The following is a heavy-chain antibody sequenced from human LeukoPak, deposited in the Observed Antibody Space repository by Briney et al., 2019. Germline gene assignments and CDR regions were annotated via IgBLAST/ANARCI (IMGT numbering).Heavy chain of an antibody. D-gene: IGHD6-25*01. V-gene: IGHV4-34*01. Sequence: SETLSLTCAVYGGSFSGYYWSWIRQPPGKGLEWIGEINHSGSTNYNSSLKSRVTISVDTSKNQFSLKLSSVTAADTAVYYCAREVWDSSGPWGQGTLVTVSS. CDR1: GGSFSGYY. CDR3: AREVWDSSGP. J-gene: IGHJ5*02. CDR2: INHSGST.